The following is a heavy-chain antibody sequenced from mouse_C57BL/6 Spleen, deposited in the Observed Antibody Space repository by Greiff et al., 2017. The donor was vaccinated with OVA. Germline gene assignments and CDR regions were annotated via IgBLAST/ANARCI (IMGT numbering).Heavy chain of an antibody. J-gene: IGHJ3*01. CDR3: ARGGSSGYEFAY. CDR1: GYAFSSYW. V-gene: IGHV1-80*01. Sequence: QVQLKESGAELVKPGASVKISCKASGYAFSSYWMNWVKQRPGKGLEWIGQIYPGDGDTNYNGKFKGKATLTADKSSSTAYMQLSSLTSEDSAVYFCARGGSSGYEFAYWGQGTLVTVSA. D-gene: IGHD3-2*02. CDR2: IYPGDGDT.